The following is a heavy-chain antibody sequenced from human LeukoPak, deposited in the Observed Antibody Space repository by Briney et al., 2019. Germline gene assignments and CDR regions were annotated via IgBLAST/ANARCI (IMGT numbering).Heavy chain of an antibody. Sequence: ASVKVSCKASGGSFSSYTISWVRQAPRHGLEWIGRIIPILGIANYAQKFQGRVTITADKSTSTAYMELSSLRSEDTAVSYCARERYCSSTSCCGFWFDPWGHGTLVTVSS. CDR2: IIPILGIA. CDR3: ARERYCSSTSCCGFWFDP. V-gene: IGHV1-69*02. J-gene: IGHJ5*02. D-gene: IGHD2-2*01. CDR1: GGSFSSYT.